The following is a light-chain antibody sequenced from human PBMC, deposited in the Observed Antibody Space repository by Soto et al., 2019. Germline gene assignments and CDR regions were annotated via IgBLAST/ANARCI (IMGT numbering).Light chain of an antibody. CDR3: QQYDRYSPYT. Sequence: DIQMTQSPSTLFASVGDRVTITCRASQSISSWLAWYQQKPGKAPKLLIYKASSLESGVPSRFSGSGSGTEFTLSISSLQPDDFATYYCQQYDRYSPYTFGQGTKLEIK. CDR1: QSISSW. CDR2: KAS. V-gene: IGKV1-5*03. J-gene: IGKJ2*01.